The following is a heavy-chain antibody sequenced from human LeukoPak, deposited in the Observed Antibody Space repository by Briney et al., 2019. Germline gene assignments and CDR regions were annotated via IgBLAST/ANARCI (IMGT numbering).Heavy chain of an antibody. CDR1: GGTFSSYA. Sequence: SVKVSCKASGGTFSSYAISWVRQAPGQGLEWMGRVIPILGIANYAQKFQGRVTITADKSTSTAYMELSSLRSEDTAVYYCARDEDYGYYFDYWGQGTLVTVSS. CDR3: ARDEDYGYYFDY. D-gene: IGHD4-17*01. V-gene: IGHV1-69*04. CDR2: VIPILGIA. J-gene: IGHJ4*02.